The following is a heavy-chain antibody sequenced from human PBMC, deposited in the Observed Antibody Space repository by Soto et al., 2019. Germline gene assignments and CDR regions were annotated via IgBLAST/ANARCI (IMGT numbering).Heavy chain of an antibody. J-gene: IGHJ4*02. V-gene: IGHV3-53*02. CDR1: GFTVSSNY. CDR3: AREAYCGGDCYHFDY. D-gene: IGHD2-21*02. CDR2: IYSGGST. Sequence: EVQLVETGGGLIQPGGSLRLSCAASGFTVSSNYMSWVRQAPGKGLEWVSVIYSGGSTYYADSVKGRFTISRDNSKNTLDLQMNSLRAEDTAVYYCAREAYCGGDCYHFDYWGQGTLVTVSS.